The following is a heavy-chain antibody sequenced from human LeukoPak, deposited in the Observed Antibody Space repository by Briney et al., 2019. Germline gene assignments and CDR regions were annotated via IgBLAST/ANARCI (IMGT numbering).Heavy chain of an antibody. CDR3: ASTNRLDY. CDR1: RWTFGRYW. CDR2: INSDRSSR. D-gene: IGHD2/OR15-2a*01. Sequence: GGSLRLSRAASRWTFGRYWMHWVRPAPGKGPVWVSRINSDRSSRSYADSVKSIFSTSRDNARNALDLQMNSLRVEDTAVYYCASTNRLDYWGQGTLVTVSS. V-gene: IGHV3-74*01. J-gene: IGHJ4*02.